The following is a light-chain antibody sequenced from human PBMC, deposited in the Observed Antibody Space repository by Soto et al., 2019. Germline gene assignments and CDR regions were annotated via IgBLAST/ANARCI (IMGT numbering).Light chain of an antibody. CDR1: QSVLYSSNNKNY. CDR3: QQYYSTPLT. J-gene: IGKJ4*01. V-gene: IGKV4-1*01. CDR2: WAS. Sequence: DIVMTKSPDSLAVSLGERATINCKSSQSVLYSSNNKNYFAWYQQKPGQPPKLLIYWASTRESGVPDRFSGSGSVTDFTLTISSLQAEDVAVYYCQQYYSTPLTFGGGTKVEIK.